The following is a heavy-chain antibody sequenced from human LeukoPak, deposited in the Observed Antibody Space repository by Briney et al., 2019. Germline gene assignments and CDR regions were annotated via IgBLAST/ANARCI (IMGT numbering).Heavy chain of an antibody. CDR1: GYTFTSYG. CDR3: ARVRVWGSYRPRYFDY. Sequence: ASVKVSCKASGYTFTSYGISWVRQAPGQGLEGMGWISAYNGKTNYAQKLQGRVTMTTDTSTSTAYMELRSLRSDDTAVYYCARVRVWGSYRPRYFDYWGQGTLVTVSS. D-gene: IGHD3-16*02. CDR2: ISAYNGKT. J-gene: IGHJ4*02. V-gene: IGHV1-18*01.